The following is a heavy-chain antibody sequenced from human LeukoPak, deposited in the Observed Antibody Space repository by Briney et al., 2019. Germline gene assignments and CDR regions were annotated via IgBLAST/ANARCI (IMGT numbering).Heavy chain of an antibody. J-gene: IGHJ4*02. CDR3: ARQGYSGHSQGAADY. V-gene: IGHV1-18*01. CDR1: GYTFSIYG. CDR2: ISAYNGNT. D-gene: IGHD4-23*01. Sequence: ASVKVSCKASGYTFSIYGFSWVRQAPGQGLEWMGWISAYNGNTNYAQKFQGRVTMTTDTSTSTAHMGLRSLRSDDTAVYYCARQGYSGHSQGAADYWGQGTLVTVSS.